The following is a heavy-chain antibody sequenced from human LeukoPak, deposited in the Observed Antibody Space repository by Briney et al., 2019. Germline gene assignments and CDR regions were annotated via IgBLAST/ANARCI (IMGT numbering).Heavy chain of an antibody. Sequence: GGSLRLSCAASGFLFSSFGMHWVRQAPGKGLEWVAFIQDDESNKFYADSVKGRFTISRDNSKNTLFLQMNSLSPEDTALYYCAKQMVEQPHYYYMDVWGKGTTVTVSS. J-gene: IGHJ6*03. V-gene: IGHV3-30*02. CDR1: GFLFSSFG. CDR2: IQDDESNK. D-gene: IGHD6-13*01. CDR3: AKQMVEQPHYYYMDV.